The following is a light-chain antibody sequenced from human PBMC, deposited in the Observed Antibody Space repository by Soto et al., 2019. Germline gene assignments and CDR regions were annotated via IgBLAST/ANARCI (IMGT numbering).Light chain of an antibody. CDR2: EVN. CDR1: SSDVGGYNY. Sequence: QSARTQPASVSGSPGQSITISCTGTSSDVGGYNYVSWYQQHPGKAPKLMIYEVNNRPSGVSNRFSGSKSGNTASLTISGLQAEDEADYYCTSYTSSNTPVFGGGTQLTVL. V-gene: IGLV2-14*01. J-gene: IGLJ3*02. CDR3: TSYTSSNTPV.